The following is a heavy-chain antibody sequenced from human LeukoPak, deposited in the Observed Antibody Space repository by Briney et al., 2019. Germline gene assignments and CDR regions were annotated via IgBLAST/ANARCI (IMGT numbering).Heavy chain of an antibody. J-gene: IGHJ3*02. V-gene: IGHV4-34*01. CDR1: GGSFSGYY. D-gene: IGHD3-9*01. Sequence: SETLSLTCAVYGGSFSGYYWSWIRQPPGKGLEWIGEINHSGSTNYNPSLKSRVTISVDTSKNQFSLKLSSVTAADTAVYYCAGVHTYYDILTGYYKGDAFDIWGQGTMVTVSS. CDR2: INHSGST. CDR3: AGVHTYYDILTGYYKGDAFDI.